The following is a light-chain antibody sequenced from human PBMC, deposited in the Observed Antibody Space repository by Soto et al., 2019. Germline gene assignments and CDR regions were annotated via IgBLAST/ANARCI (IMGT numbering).Light chain of an antibody. V-gene: IGKV1-17*01. J-gene: IGKJ5*01. CDR1: QGIRND. CDR3: QQLNSYPLT. Sequence: IHVTQSPSTLPASVGDRFTITCRASQGIRNDLGWYQQKPGKAPKRLIYAASTLQSGVPSRFSGSGSGTDFTLTISSLQPEDFATFSCQQLNSYPLTFGQGTRLE. CDR2: AAS.